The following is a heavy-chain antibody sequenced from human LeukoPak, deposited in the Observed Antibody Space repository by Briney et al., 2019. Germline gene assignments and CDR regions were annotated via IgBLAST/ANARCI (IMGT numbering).Heavy chain of an antibody. V-gene: IGHV3-7*01. CDR1: GFTFSSYW. CDR3: ARDLYDSSGYYGY. D-gene: IGHD3-22*01. J-gene: IGHJ4*02. CDR2: IKQDGSEK. Sequence: GGSLRLSCAASGFTFSSYWMSWVRQAPGKGLEWVANIKQDGSEKYYVDSVKGRFTISKDNAKNSLYLQMNSLRAEDTAVYYCARDLYDSSGYYGYWGQGTLVTVSS.